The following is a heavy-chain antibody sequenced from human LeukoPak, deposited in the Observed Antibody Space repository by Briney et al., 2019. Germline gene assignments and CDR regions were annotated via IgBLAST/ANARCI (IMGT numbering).Heavy chain of an antibody. Sequence: ASVKVSCKASGYTFTDYYTRWVRQAPGQGLEWMGSIHPNSDDTNYSQKFQGRVTMTRDTSMNTAYMELSRRTSGDTAVYYWPLDGSGPLNRFDRWGQGTLVSVSS. CDR2: IHPNSDDT. CDR3: PLDGSGPLNRFDR. J-gene: IGHJ5*02. V-gene: IGHV1-2*02. D-gene: IGHD2-15*01. CDR1: GYTFTDYY.